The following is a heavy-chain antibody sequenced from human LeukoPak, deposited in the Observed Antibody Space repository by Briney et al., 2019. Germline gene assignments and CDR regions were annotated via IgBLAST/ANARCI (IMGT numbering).Heavy chain of an antibody. V-gene: IGHV3-7*01. Sequence: GGSLRLSCEASGFTFSSYWMSWVRQAPGKGLEWVANIKTDGSEKYYVDSVKGRFTISRDNTKNMLYLQMNSLRAEDTAIYYCVRVGTDSIGSYPDYWGQGTLVTVTS. J-gene: IGHJ4*02. CDR1: GFTFSSYW. CDR2: IKTDGSEK. D-gene: IGHD3-22*01. CDR3: VRVGTDSIGSYPDY.